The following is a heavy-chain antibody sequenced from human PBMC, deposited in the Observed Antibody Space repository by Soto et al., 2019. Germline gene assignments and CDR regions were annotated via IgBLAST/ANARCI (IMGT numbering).Heavy chain of an antibody. CDR2: ISAYNGDT. CDR3: ARDLGTYYYDSSCYFAFEI. Sequence: QVQLVQSGAEMRKPGASVKVSCKASGYTFTSYGISWVRQAPGQGLEWMGCISAYNGDTNYAQKLQGRLTMTTDTSTSTAYMELRSLRSGDTAVYYCARDLGTYYYDSSCYFAFEIWGQGTMVTVSS. D-gene: IGHD3-22*01. CDR1: GYTFTSYG. V-gene: IGHV1-18*04. J-gene: IGHJ3*02.